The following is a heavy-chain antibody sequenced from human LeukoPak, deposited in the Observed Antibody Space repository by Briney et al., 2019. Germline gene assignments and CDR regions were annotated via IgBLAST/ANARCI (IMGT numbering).Heavy chain of an antibody. CDR3: AKDTRILFDY. V-gene: IGHV3-23*01. Sequence: GGSLRPSCAASGFTFSSYAMSWVRQAPGKGLEWVSAISGSGGSTYYADSVKGRFTISRDNSKNTLYLQMNSLRAEDTAVCYRAKDTRILFDYWGQGTLVTVSS. J-gene: IGHJ4*02. D-gene: IGHD1-1*01. CDR1: GFTFSSYA. CDR2: ISGSGGST.